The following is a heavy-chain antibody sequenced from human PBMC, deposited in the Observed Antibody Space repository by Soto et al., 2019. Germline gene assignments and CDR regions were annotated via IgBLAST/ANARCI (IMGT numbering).Heavy chain of an antibody. J-gene: IGHJ3*02. D-gene: IGHD3-16*01. CDR2: MYYSGSP. CDR3: ARTLRGSAYIASDT. V-gene: IGHV4-31*03. CDR1: GGSISSGRYY. Sequence: QVQLQESSQGLVKPSQTLSLTCTVSGGSISSGRYYWSWIRQHPGKGLEWIGYMYYSGSPYYKPSLKSRVTMSVDTSKNQFSLKLTSVTAADTAVYYCARTLRGSAYIASDTWGQGTLVTVSS.